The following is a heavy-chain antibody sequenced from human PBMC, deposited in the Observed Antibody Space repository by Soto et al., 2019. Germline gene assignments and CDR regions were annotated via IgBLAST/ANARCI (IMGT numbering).Heavy chain of an antibody. Sequence: EVQLVESGGGLVQPGRSLRLSCAASGFTFDDYAMHWVRQAPEKGLEWVSGISWNSGSIGYADSVKGRFTISRDNAKNSLYLQMNSLRAEDTALYYCAKDSAYCSSTSCPSDAFDIWGQGTMVTVSS. D-gene: IGHD2-2*01. CDR1: GFTFDDYA. V-gene: IGHV3-9*01. J-gene: IGHJ3*02. CDR2: ISWNSGSI. CDR3: AKDSAYCSSTSCPSDAFDI.